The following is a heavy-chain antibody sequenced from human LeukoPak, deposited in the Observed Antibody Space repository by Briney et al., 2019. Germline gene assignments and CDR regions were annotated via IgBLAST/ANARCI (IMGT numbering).Heavy chain of an antibody. J-gene: IGHJ6*03. CDR3: ARGVSGRPYYYYYMDV. V-gene: IGHV3-73*01. CDR2: IRSKADSYAT. Sequence: PGGSLRLSCAASGFTFSGSAMHWVRQASGKGLEWVGRIRSKADSYATAYAASVKGRFTISRDDSKNTAYLQMNSLKTEDTAVYYCARGVSGRPYYYYYMDVWGKGTTVTVSS. D-gene: IGHD3-10*01. CDR1: GFTFSGSA.